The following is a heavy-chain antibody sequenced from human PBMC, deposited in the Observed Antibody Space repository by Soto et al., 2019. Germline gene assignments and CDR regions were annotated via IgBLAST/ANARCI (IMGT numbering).Heavy chain of an antibody. CDR2: ISAYNGNT. J-gene: IGHJ4*02. Sequence: GASVKVSCKASGYTFTNFGISWVRQAPGQGLEWMGWISAYNGNTNYAQKFQGRVTITADKSTGTAYMELNSLRSEDTAVYYCVRDSPIGSTFSGYDGIDYWGQGTLVTVS. CDR3: VRDSPIGSTFSGYDGIDY. V-gene: IGHV1-18*01. D-gene: IGHD5-12*01. CDR1: GYTFTNFG.